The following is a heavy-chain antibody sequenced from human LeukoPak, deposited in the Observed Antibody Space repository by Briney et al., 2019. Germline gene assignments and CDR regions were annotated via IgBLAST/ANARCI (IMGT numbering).Heavy chain of an antibody. CDR3: ARHYSYSSGWYDY. Sequence: SETLSLTCAVSGGSISSSNWWSWVRQPPGKGLEWIGEIYHSGSTNYNPSLKSRVTISVDTSKNQFSLKLSSVTAADTAVYYCARHYSYSSGWYDYWGQGTLVTVSS. V-gene: IGHV4-4*02. CDR1: GGSISSSNW. J-gene: IGHJ4*02. D-gene: IGHD6-19*01. CDR2: IYHSGST.